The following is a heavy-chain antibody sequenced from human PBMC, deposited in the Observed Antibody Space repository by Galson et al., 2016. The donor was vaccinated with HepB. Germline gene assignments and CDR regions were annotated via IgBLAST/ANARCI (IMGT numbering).Heavy chain of an antibody. CDR2: ISYDGSHK. CDR1: GFTFSNYG. J-gene: IGHJ4*02. Sequence: SLRLSCAASGFTFSNYGMHWVRQAPGKGLEWVAVISYDGSHKFYTDSVRGRFPISRDNSKNTLYLQMNSLRAEDTAVYYCAKGDLSGGSTDYWGQGTLVTVSS. D-gene: IGHD2-15*01. V-gene: IGHV3-30*18. CDR3: AKGDLSGGSTDY.